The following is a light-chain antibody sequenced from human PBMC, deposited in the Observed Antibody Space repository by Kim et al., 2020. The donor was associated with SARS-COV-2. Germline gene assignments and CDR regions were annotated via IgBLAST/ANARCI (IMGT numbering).Light chain of an antibody. CDR1: QSVDSN. CDR3: QQYNNWPQT. V-gene: IGKV3-15*01. CDR2: GAS. Sequence: VSPGERAPLSCRASQSVDSNLAWYQQKPGQAPRLLIKGASTRATGIPVRFSGSGSGTEFTLTISSLQSEDFAVYYCQQYNNWPQTFGQGTKVDIK. J-gene: IGKJ1*01.